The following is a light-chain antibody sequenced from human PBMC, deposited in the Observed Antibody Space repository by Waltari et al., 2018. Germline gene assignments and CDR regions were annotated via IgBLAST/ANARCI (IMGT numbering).Light chain of an antibody. Sequence: DIVMTQSPDSLAVSLGERATINCKSSQSVLYSSNSKNYLAWYQQKPGQPPKLLIYWASTRESGVPDRFSGSGSGTDFTLTITSLQAEDVAVYYCQQYYSTPRAFGQGKKVEIK. J-gene: IGKJ1*01. CDR1: QSVLYSSNSKNY. CDR3: QQYYSTPRA. CDR2: WAS. V-gene: IGKV4-1*01.